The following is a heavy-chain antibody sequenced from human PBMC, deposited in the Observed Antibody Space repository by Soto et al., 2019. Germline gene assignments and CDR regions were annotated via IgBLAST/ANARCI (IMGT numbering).Heavy chain of an antibody. CDR1: GFTFSSYS. Sequence: EVQLVESGGGLVKHGGSLRLSCAASGFTFSSYSMNWVRQAPGKGLEWVSAISSSSSDIYYADSVKGRFTISRDNAKNSLYLQMNCLRAEDTAVYYCARLTSYDSSGYSCFWGQGTLVTVSS. CDR2: ISSSSSDI. V-gene: IGHV3-21*01. CDR3: ARLTSYDSSGYSCF. D-gene: IGHD3-22*01. J-gene: IGHJ4*02.